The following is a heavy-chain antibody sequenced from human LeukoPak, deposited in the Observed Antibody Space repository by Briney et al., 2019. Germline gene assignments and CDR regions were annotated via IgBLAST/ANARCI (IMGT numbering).Heavy chain of an antibody. CDR2: INWNGGST. J-gene: IGHJ4*02. D-gene: IGHD4-23*01. CDR3: ARSKGTMVVTPDDY. V-gene: IGHV3-20*04. Sequence: PGGSLRLSCAASGFIFDDYGMSWVRQAPGKGLEWVSGINWNGGSTGYADSVKGRFTISRDNAKNSLYLQMNGLRAEDTALYYCARSKGTMVVTPDDYWGQGTLVTVSS. CDR1: GFIFDDYG.